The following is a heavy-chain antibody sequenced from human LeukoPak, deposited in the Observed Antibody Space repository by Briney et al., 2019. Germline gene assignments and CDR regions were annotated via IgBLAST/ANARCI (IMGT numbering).Heavy chain of an antibody. D-gene: IGHD3-22*01. CDR3: ARDHRTYYYDSSGLH. J-gene: IGHJ3*01. CDR2: IYHSGST. CDR1: GVSISSSNW. Sequence: SGALSLTCAVSGVSISSSNWWSWVRQPPGKGLEWIGEIYHSGSTNYNPSLKSRVTISVDTSKNQFSLKLSSVTAADTAVYYCARDHRTYYYDSSGLHWGQGTMVTVSS. V-gene: IGHV4-4*02.